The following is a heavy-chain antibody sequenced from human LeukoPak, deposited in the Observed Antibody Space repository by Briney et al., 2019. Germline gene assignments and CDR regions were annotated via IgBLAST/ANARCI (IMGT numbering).Heavy chain of an antibody. D-gene: IGHD2-8*01. CDR3: VANGYYSLDV. J-gene: IGHJ6*03. CDR2: IYHTGTT. V-gene: IGHV4-4*02. Sequence: SETLSLTCAVSGGSISSTTNWWSWVRQPPGKGLEWIGEIYHTGTTNYNPSLKSRITISVDKSQTQFSLKVMPLTAADTAVYYCVANGYYSLDVWGKGTTVTVSS. CDR1: GGSISSTTNW.